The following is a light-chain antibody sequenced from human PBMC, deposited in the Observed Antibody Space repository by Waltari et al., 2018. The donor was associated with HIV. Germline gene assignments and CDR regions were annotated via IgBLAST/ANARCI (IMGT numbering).Light chain of an antibody. J-gene: IGKJ2*01. Sequence: DIQMTQSPSTMSASVGDRVTITCRASQRCSSWLAWYQQKPGKAPNLLIYKASSLQSGVPSRFSGSGSGTEFTLTISSLQPEEFATYYCQQYNSYPYTCGQGTKLEIK. CDR1: QRCSSW. CDR2: KAS. CDR3: QQYNSYPYT. V-gene: IGKV1-5*03.